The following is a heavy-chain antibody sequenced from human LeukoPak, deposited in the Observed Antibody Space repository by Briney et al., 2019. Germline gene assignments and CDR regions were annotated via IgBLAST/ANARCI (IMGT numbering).Heavy chain of an antibody. Sequence: VASVKVSCKASGGTFSSYAISWVRQAPGQGLEWMGWISTFNGNTNYAQKLQGRVTMTTDTSTDTAYMELRSLRSDDTAVYYCARPQDGYNPSFFDYWGQGTLVTVSS. J-gene: IGHJ4*02. CDR1: GGTFSSYA. V-gene: IGHV1-18*01. D-gene: IGHD5-24*01. CDR2: ISTFNGNT. CDR3: ARPQDGYNPSFFDY.